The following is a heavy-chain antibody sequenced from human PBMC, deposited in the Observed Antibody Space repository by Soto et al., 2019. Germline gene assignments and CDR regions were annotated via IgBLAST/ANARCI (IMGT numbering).Heavy chain of an antibody. D-gene: IGHD3-10*01. Sequence: QVQLVQSGAEVKKPGSSVKVSCKASGGTFSSYTISWVRQAPGQGLEWMGRIIPILGIANYAQKFQGRVTITADKSTSTAYMELSSLRSEDTAVYYCASLMSSGYYYGMDVWDQGTTVTVSS. J-gene: IGHJ6*02. CDR1: GGTFSSYT. CDR2: IIPILGIA. CDR3: ASLMSSGYYYGMDV. V-gene: IGHV1-69*02.